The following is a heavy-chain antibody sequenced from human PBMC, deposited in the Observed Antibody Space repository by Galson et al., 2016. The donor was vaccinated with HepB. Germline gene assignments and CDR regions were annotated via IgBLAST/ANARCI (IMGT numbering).Heavy chain of an antibody. CDR3: ARSLGDVDS. CDR1: GGTFNIYV. Sequence: SVKVSCKASGGTFNIYVFSWVRQAPGQGLEWMGGIIPILNTTNCAQSFQGRVTLTADESTNTVSLELTRLTFEDTAIYYFARSLGDVDSWGQGTMVTVSS. J-gene: IGHJ4*02. CDR2: IIPILNTT. V-gene: IGHV1-69*13. D-gene: IGHD4-17*01.